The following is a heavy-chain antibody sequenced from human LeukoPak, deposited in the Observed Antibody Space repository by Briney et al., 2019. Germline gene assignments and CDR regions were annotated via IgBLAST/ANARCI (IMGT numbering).Heavy chain of an antibody. V-gene: IGHV3-64*01. CDR2: ISANGRST. CDR3: ARVGLGSGFDY. J-gene: IGHJ4*02. D-gene: IGHD1-26*01. Sequence: PGGSLRLSCAASGFTVSPYSMHWVRQAPGKGLDFVSAISANGRSTYYASSVKGRFTISRDNSKNTLYLQMGSLRAEDLAVYYCARVGLGSGFDYWGQGTLVTVSS. CDR1: GFTVSPYS.